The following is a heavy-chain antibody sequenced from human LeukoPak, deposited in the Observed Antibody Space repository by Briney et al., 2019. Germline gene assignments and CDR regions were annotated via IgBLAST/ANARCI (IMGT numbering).Heavy chain of an antibody. Sequence: PSETLSLTCTVSGGSISRGGYYWGWIRQPPGKGLEWIGSIYHSGSTYYNPSLKSRVTISVDTSKNQFSLKLSSVTAADTAVYYCARGGEDGGNWYYFDYWGQGTLVTVSS. CDR3: ARGGEDGGNWYYFDY. D-gene: IGHD4-23*01. CDR2: IYHSGST. CDR1: GGSISRGGYY. J-gene: IGHJ4*02. V-gene: IGHV4-39*07.